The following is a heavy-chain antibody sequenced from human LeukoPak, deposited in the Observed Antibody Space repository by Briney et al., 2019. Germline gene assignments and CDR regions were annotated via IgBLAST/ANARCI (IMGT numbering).Heavy chain of an antibody. Sequence: GGSLRRSCAASGFTFSSYAMSWVRQAPGKGLEWVSAISGSGGSTYYADPVKGRFTSSRDNSKNTLYLQTNSLRAEDTAVYYCAKDPAWEDIVVVPDYWGQGTLVTVSS. CDR3: AKDPAWEDIVVVPDY. CDR1: GFTFSSYA. D-gene: IGHD2-2*01. CDR2: ISGSGGST. V-gene: IGHV3-23*01. J-gene: IGHJ4*02.